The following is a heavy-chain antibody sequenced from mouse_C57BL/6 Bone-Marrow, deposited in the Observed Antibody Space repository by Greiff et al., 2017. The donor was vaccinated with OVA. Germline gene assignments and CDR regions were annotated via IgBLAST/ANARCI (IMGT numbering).Heavy chain of an antibody. CDR3: ARHERLPFAY. CDR2: ISSGGCYT. Sequence: EVQRVESGGDLVKPGGSLKLSCAASGFTFSSYGMSWVRQTPDKRLEWVATISSGGCYTYYPDSVKGRFTISRDNAKNTLYLQMSSLKSEDTAMYYCARHERLPFAYWGQGTLVTVSA. J-gene: IGHJ3*01. V-gene: IGHV5-6*01. CDR1: GFTFSSYG.